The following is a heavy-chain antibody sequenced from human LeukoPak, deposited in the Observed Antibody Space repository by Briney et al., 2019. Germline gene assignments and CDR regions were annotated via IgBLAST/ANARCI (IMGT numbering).Heavy chain of an antibody. CDR2: INPSGGST. Sequence: ASVKVSCKASGYTFTSYYMHWVRQAPGQGLEWMGIINPSGGSTSYAQKFQGRVTMTRDTSTSTVYMELSSLRSEDTAVYYCASTFWSGDAFDIWGQGTMVTVSS. J-gene: IGHJ3*02. CDR3: ASTFWSGDAFDI. V-gene: IGHV1-46*01. CDR1: GYTFTSYY. D-gene: IGHD3-3*01.